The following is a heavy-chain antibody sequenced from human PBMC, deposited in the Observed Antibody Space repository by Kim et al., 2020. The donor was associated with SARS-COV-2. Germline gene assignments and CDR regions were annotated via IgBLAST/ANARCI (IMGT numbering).Heavy chain of an antibody. V-gene: IGHV3-23*01. CDR1: GFTFSSYA. CDR3: AKVSHYYGSGRQKNYYYYGMDV. D-gene: IGHD3-10*01. Sequence: GGSLRLSCAASGFTFSSYAMSWVRQAPGKGLEWVSAISGSGGSTYYADSVKGRFTISRDNSKNTLYLQMNSLRAEDTAVYYCAKVSHYYGSGRQKNYYYYGMDVWGQGTTVTVSS. CDR2: ISGSGGST. J-gene: IGHJ6*02.